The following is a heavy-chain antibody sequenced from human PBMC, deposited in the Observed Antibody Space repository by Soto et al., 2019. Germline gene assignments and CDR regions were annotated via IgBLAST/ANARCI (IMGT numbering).Heavy chain of an antibody. V-gene: IGHV5-51*01. D-gene: IGHD3-22*01. CDR2: MYPDDSDI. CDR3: ATAYVYDFENSNYYRDAFYI. Sequence: GESLKISCKASGYSFSFYGIGWVRQMPGKGLEWMAIMYPDDSDIRYSPSFEAHVTISTDKSTSTAFLQWSSLKASDTAMYYCATAYVYDFENSNYYRDAFYIWRQGTRVTVSS. J-gene: IGHJ3*02. CDR1: GYSFSFYG.